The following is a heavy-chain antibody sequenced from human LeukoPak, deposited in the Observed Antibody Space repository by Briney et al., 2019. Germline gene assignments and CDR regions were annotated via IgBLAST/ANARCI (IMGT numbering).Heavy chain of an antibody. CDR2: IYSSGST. CDR3: VRERQGANCFLLFHI. J-gene: IGHJ3*02. D-gene: IGHD2/OR15-2a*01. V-gene: IGHV4-4*07. Sequence: SETLSLTCTVSGGSINNYYWSSIRQPAGKGLEWIGRIYSSGSTNYNPSLKRRVTVSLDTSKNQFSLRLSSVTAADTAIYYCVRERQGANCFLLFHIWGQGTMVTVSS. CDR1: GGSINNYY.